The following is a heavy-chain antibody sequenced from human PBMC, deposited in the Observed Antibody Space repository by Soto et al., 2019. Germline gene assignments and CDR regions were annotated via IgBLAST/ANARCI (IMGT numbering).Heavy chain of an antibody. Sequence: SETLSLTCTVSGGSISSYYWSWIRQPPGKGLEWIGYIYYSGSTNYNPSLKSRVTISVDTSKNQFSLKLSSVTAADTAVYYCASTYDFWSGYKFDYWGQGTLVTVSS. V-gene: IGHV4-59*01. CDR1: GGSISSYY. CDR2: IYYSGST. D-gene: IGHD3-3*01. CDR3: ASTYDFWSGYKFDY. J-gene: IGHJ4*02.